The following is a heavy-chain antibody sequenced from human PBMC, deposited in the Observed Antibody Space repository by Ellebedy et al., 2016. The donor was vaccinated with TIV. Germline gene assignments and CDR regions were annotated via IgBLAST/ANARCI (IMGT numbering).Heavy chain of an antibody. D-gene: IGHD3-22*01. CDR2: INQDGSRI. Sequence: GGSLRLSCAASGFTFNSYWMSWVRQAPGKGLEWVANINQDGSRIYYVDSVKGRFPISRDNAKNSGYLRMNTLRVEDTAVYHCVRDGAYGDYSPGYYGMDVWGQGTTVTVSS. J-gene: IGHJ6*02. CDR1: GFTFNSYW. V-gene: IGHV3-7*01. CDR3: VRDGAYGDYSPGYYGMDV.